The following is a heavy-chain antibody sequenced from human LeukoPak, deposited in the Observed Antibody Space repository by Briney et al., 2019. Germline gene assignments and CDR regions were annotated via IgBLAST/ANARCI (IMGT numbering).Heavy chain of an antibody. D-gene: IGHD6-6*01. V-gene: IGHV3-48*04. J-gene: IGHJ4*02. CDR1: GFTFSRYT. CDR3: AKGSSSSLGDY. Sequence: GGSLRLSCAASGFTFSRYTMNWVRQAPGKGLEWVSYISSSGNTKYYADSVRGRFTISRDNAKNSLYLQMNSLRAEDTAVYYCAKGSSSSLGDYWGQGTLVTVSS. CDR2: ISSSGNTK.